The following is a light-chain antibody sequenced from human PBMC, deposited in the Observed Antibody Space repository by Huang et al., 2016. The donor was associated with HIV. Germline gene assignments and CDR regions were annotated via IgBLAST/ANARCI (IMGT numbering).Light chain of an antibody. CDR1: QSVRNS. V-gene: IGKV3-11*01. J-gene: IGKJ3*01. CDR2: DAS. Sequence: EILLTQSPATLSLSPGERVTLSCRASQSVRNSLAWYQQIPGQPPRLLIYDASTRATGIPDRFSGSGSDTDFTLTISSLEPEDCAVYYCQQRSSWPPFTFGPGTKVDLK. CDR3: QQRSSWPPFT.